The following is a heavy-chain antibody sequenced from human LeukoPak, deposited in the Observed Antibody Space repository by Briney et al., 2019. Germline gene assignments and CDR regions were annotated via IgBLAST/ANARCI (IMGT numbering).Heavy chain of an antibody. Sequence: GGSLRLSCAASGFTFSSYGMHWVRQAPSKGLEWVAVISYDGSNKYYADSVKGRFTISRDNSKNTLYLQMNSLRAEDTAVYYCAKRADTAMSTDYWGQGTLVTVSS. V-gene: IGHV3-30*18. J-gene: IGHJ4*02. D-gene: IGHD5-18*01. CDR3: AKRADTAMSTDY. CDR2: ISYDGSNK. CDR1: GFTFSSYG.